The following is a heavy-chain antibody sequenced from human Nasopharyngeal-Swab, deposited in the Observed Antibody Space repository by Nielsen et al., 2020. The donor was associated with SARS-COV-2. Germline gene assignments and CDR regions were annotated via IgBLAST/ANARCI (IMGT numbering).Heavy chain of an antibody. CDR2: IYYSGST. CDR3: ARGRRYYYADYGMDV. D-gene: IGHD1-26*01. V-gene: IGHV4-39*07. CDR1: GGSISSSSYH. J-gene: IGHJ6*02. Sequence: GSLRLSCTVSGGSISSSSYHWGWIRQPPGKGLEWIGSIYYSGSTYYNPSLKSRVTISVDTSKNQFSLKLSSVTAADTAVYYCARGRRYYYADYGMDVWGQGTTVTVSS.